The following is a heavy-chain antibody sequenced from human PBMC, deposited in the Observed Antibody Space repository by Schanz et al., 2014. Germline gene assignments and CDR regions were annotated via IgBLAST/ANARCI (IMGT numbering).Heavy chain of an antibody. V-gene: IGHV3-66*01. CDR1: GFSISDHT. D-gene: IGHD1-26*01. Sequence: EVQLVESGGGLVQPGGSLRLSCAASGFSISDHTMRWDRQAPGKGLEPVSVTYLGGNTDYADSVKGRFTISRDNSRNTLYLQMDSLRDEDTALYYCAKVVASGPTTGPFDPWGQGTLVTVSS. CDR3: AKVVASGPTTGPFDP. CDR2: TYLGGNT. J-gene: IGHJ5*02.